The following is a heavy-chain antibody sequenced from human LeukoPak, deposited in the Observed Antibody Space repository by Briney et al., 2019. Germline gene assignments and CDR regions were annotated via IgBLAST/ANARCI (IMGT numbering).Heavy chain of an antibody. Sequence: GGSLRLSCAASGFTVDSNYLSWVRQAPGKGLEWVSVIYSGGSTYYADSVRGRFTISRDTSKNTLSLQMNSLRAEDTAVYYCASLSLGHYWGQGTLVIVSS. CDR1: GFTVDSNY. CDR3: ASLSLGHY. D-gene: IGHD6-6*01. V-gene: IGHV3-53*01. CDR2: IYSGGST. J-gene: IGHJ4*02.